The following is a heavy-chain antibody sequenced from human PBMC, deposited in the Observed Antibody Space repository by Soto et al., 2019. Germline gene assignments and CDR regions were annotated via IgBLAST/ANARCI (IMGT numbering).Heavy chain of an antibody. CDR1: GFTFSSYA. CDR2: ISYDGSNK. V-gene: IGHV3-30-3*01. J-gene: IGHJ6*02. D-gene: IGHD6-13*01. CDR3: ASEPYSSSCYWVFGMDV. Sequence: QVQLVESGGGVVQPGRSLRLSCAASGFTFSSYAMHWVRQAPGKGLEWVAVISYDGSNKYYADSVKGRFTISRDNSKNTLYLQMNSLRAEDTAVYYCASEPYSSSCYWVFGMDVWGQGTTVTVSS.